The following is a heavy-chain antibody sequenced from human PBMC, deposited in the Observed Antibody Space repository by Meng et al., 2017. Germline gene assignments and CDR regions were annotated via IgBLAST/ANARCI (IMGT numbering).Heavy chain of an antibody. D-gene: IGHD6-6*01. V-gene: IGHV3-30*03. J-gene: IGHJ4*02. CDR2: ISYDGSNK. Sequence: QVQLVESGGGVVQPGRSLRLSCAASGFTFSSYGMHWVRQAPGKGLEWVAVISYDGSNKYYADSVKGRFTISRDNSKNTLYLQMNSLRAEDTAVYYCARDYSSYSDYWGQGTLVTVSS. CDR1: GFTFSSYG. CDR3: ARDYSSYSDY.